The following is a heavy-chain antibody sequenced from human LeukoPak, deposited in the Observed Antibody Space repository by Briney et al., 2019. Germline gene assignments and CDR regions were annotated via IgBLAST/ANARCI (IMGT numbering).Heavy chain of an antibody. D-gene: IGHD2-2*01. CDR2: ISDDSNYI. CDR3: ANHLACGSTSCPSFDY. J-gene: IGHJ4*02. CDR1: GFTFSDYS. V-gene: IGHV3-21*01. Sequence: GGSLRLSCAASGFTFSDYSMNWVRQAPGKGLEWVSSISDDSNYIYYADSVKGRFTISRDNAKNSLYLQMNSLRAEDTAVYYCANHLACGSTSCPSFDYWGQGTLVTVSS.